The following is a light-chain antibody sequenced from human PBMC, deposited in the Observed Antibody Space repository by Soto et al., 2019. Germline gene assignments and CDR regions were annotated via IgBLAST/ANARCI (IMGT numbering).Light chain of an antibody. V-gene: IGLV2-14*01. CDR3: CSFTSITTYV. Sequence: QSVLTQPASVSGSLGQSITISCTGTSSDVGAYNYVSWYQQQPGKAPKLMISEVSNRPSGVSNRFSGSKSGNTASLIISGLEAEDEADYYCCSFTSITTYVFGTWTKVTGL. CDR2: EVS. CDR1: SSDVGAYNY. J-gene: IGLJ1*01.